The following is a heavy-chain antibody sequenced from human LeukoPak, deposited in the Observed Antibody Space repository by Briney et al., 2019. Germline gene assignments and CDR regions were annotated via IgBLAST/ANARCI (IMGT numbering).Heavy chain of an antibody. CDR2: INSDGSNT. Sequence: GGSLRLSCAASGFTFSSYWMYWVRQAPGKGLVWVSRINSDGSNTNYADSVKGRFTISRDNSKNTLYLQMNSLRAEDTAVYYCAKSVVVVAASAGDWFDPWGQGTLVIVSS. D-gene: IGHD2-15*01. CDR1: GFTFSSYW. V-gene: IGHV3-74*01. J-gene: IGHJ5*02. CDR3: AKSVVVVAASAGDWFDP.